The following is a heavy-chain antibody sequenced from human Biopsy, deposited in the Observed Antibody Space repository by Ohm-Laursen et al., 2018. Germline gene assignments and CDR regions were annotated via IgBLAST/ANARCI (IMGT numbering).Heavy chain of an antibody. D-gene: IGHD2-15*01. J-gene: IGHJ4*02. CDR3: GNEVHGRDY. CDR1: GKTFSDYQ. CDR2: INQAGTT. V-gene: IGHV4-34*08. Sequence: SETLSLTCAVFGKTFSDYQWSWIHQPPGKGLEWIGQINQAGTTNYNPSLKSRVSISADASKYEFSLRLTSATAADTAVYLCGNEVHGRDYWGLGAQVTVSS.